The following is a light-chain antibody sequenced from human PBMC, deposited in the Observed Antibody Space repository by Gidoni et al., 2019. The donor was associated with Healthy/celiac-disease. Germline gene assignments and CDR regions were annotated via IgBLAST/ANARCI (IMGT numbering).Light chain of an antibody. J-gene: IGKJ3*01. CDR1: QSISSW. CDR2: KAS. CDR3: QQYNSYQFT. Sequence: DSQMTQSPSTLSASVGDRVTITCRASQSISSWLAWYQQKPGKAPKLLIYKASSLESGVPSRFSGSVSGTEFTLTISSLQPDDFATYYCQQYNSYQFTFGPGTKVDIK. V-gene: IGKV1-5*03.